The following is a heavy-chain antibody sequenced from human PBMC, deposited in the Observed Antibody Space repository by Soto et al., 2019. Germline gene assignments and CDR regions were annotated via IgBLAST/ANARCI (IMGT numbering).Heavy chain of an antibody. CDR2: LNQDGSEK. CDR1: GFTFTDYW. J-gene: IGHJ4*02. D-gene: IGHD1-26*01. Sequence: EVQLVESGGGLVQPGGSLRLSCAASGFTFTDYWMSWVRQAPGKGLEWVANLNQDGSEKNCVDSVKGRFTISRDNAKNSVYLQLNSLRDEETAVYYCARDKFTGTYYVKGVTYLFDYWGQGALVTVSS. V-gene: IGHV3-7*03. CDR3: ARDKFTGTYYVKGVTYLFDY.